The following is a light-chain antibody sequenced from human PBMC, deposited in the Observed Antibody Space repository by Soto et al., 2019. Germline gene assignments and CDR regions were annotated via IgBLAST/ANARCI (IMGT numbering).Light chain of an antibody. Sequence: EIGMTQSPATLSVSPGDRATLSCRASQSVDNDLAWYQQKPGQPPRLLIYDASTRATGIPARFSGSQSGTEFTLTISCLLSEDFAVYSCQQYNNWPLTVGGGTKVEIK. CDR3: QQYNNWPLT. CDR1: QSVDND. V-gene: IGKV3D-15*01. CDR2: DAS. J-gene: IGKJ4*01.